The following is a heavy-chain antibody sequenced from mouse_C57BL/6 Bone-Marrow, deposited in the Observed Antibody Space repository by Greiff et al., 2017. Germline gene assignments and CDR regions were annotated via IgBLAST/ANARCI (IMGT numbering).Heavy chain of an antibody. J-gene: IGHJ3*01. V-gene: IGHV14-4*01. CDR1: GFNIKDDY. CDR2: IIPENGDT. D-gene: IGHD1-1*01. CDR3: TTDYGSSYPAWFAY. Sequence: VQLQQSGAELVRPGASVKLSCTASGFNIKDDYMHWVKQRPEQGLEWIGWIIPENGDTEYASKFQGKATITADTSSNTAYLQLSSLTSEDTAVYYCTTDYGSSYPAWFAYWGQGTLVTVSA.